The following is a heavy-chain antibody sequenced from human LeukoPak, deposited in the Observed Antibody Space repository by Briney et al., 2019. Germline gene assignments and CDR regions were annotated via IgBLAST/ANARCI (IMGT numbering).Heavy chain of an antibody. D-gene: IGHD6-13*01. CDR1: GFTFSDYW. V-gene: IGHV3-7*03. CDR2: IKQDESEK. CDR3: ARDRLLAAAGNDGMNWFDP. Sequence: HPGGSLRLSCAASGFTFSDYWMTWVRQAPGKGLEWVANIKQDESEKYYVDSVKGRFTISRDNAKNSLYLQMNSLRAEDTAVYYCARDRLLAAAGNDGMNWFDPWGQGTLVTVSS. J-gene: IGHJ5*02.